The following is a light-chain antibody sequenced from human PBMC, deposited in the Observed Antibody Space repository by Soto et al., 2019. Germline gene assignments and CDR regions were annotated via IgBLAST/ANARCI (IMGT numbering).Light chain of an antibody. CDR2: KVS. CDR3: MQGTHWPIT. J-gene: IGKJ5*01. Sequence: DVVITQSPLSLPVTLGQPASISCSSNQSLVHSDGIAYFSWFQQRPGRSPRRLIYKVSNRDSGVPARFSGSGSGTDFALKISRVGAEDVGVYYCMQGTHWPITFGQGTRLEIK. CDR1: QSLVHSDGIAY. V-gene: IGKV2-30*02.